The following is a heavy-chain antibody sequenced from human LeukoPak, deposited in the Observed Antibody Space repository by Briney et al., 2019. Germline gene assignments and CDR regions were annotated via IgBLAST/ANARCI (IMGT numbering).Heavy chain of an antibody. V-gene: IGHV4-59*01. Sequence: PSETLSLTCTVSGGSISSYFWSWIRQPPGKGLEWIGYIYSSGNTNYNPSLKSRVTISVDRSKNQFSLKLSSVTAADTAVYYCARGPDYGDSLAYSDYWGQGTLVTVSS. CDR3: ARGPDYGDSLAYSDY. J-gene: IGHJ4*02. D-gene: IGHD4-17*01. CDR1: GGSISSYF. CDR2: IYSSGNT.